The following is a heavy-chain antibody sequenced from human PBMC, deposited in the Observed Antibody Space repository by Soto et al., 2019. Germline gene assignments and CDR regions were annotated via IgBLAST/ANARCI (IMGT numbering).Heavy chain of an antibody. D-gene: IGHD2-21*01. J-gene: IGHJ4*02. CDR3: AKSADSRTYCGGDCYSGHFDY. V-gene: IGHV3-23*01. Sequence: EVQLLESGGGLVQPGGSLRLSCAASGFTFSSYAMSWVRQAPGKGLEWVSGISSSGGSTYYADSVKGRFTISRDNSKNTLYRHMNSLRAEDTAVYYCAKSADSRTYCGGDCYSGHFDYWGQGTLVTVSS. CDR1: GFTFSSYA. CDR2: ISSSGGST.